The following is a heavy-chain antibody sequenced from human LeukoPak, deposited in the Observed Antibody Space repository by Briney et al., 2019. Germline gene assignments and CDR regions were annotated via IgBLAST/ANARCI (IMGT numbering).Heavy chain of an antibody. CDR3: ARTSYVWGSYRYSSLVDY. V-gene: IGHV3-74*01. D-gene: IGHD3-16*02. Sequence: GGSLRLSCAASGFTFSSYWMHWVRRAPGKGLVWVSRINSDGSSTSYADSVKGRFTISRDKAKNTLYLQMNSLRAEDTAVYYCARTSYVWGSYRYSSLVDYWGQGTLVTVSS. CDR1: GFTFSSYW. J-gene: IGHJ4*02. CDR2: INSDGSST.